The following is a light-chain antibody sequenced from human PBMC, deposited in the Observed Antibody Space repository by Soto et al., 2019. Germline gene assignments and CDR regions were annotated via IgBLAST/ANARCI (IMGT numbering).Light chain of an antibody. CDR3: QQYGSSPI. CDR2: GAS. Sequence: EIVLTQSPGTLSLSPGERATLSCRASQSVSSSYLAWYQQEPGQAPRLLIYGASSRATGIPDRFSGSGSGTDFTLTISRLEPEDFAVYYCQQYGSSPIFGGGTTVDIK. V-gene: IGKV3-20*01. CDR1: QSVSSSY. J-gene: IGKJ4*01.